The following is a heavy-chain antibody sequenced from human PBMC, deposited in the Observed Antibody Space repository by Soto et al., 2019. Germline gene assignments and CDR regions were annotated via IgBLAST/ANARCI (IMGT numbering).Heavy chain of an antibody. CDR3: ARAAFRSGYYGYYYGMDV. CDR1: GGTFSTHA. J-gene: IGHJ6*02. D-gene: IGHD3-3*01. Sequence: QVQLVQSGAEVKKPVSSVKVSCKASGGTFSTHAISWVRQAPGQGLEWLGGIIPTLGTPNYAQKFQGRVTVTADEYTSTAYMELSRLTSEDTAVYYCARAAFRSGYYGYYYGMDVWGQGTAVNV. CDR2: IIPTLGTP. V-gene: IGHV1-69*01.